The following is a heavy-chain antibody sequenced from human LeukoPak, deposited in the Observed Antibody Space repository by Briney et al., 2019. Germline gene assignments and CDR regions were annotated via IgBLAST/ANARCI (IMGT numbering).Heavy chain of an antibody. D-gene: IGHD3-16*02. CDR1: GGSISSSSYY. V-gene: IGHV4-39*07. CDR3: ARVTRPTYYDCVWGSYRYTGSFDY. CDR2: IYYSGST. Sequence: SETLFLTCTVSGGSISSSSYYWGWIRQPPGKGLEWIGNIYYSGSTYYNPSLESRVTMSLDTSKNQFSLKLSSVTAADTAVYYCARVTRPTYYDCVWGSYRYTGSFDYWGQGTLVTVSS. J-gene: IGHJ4*02.